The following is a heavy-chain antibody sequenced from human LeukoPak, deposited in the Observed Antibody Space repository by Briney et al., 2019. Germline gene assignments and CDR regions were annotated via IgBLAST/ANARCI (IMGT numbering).Heavy chain of an antibody. Sequence: SETLSLTCAVSGGSITSGGYSWSWIRQSPEKGLEWIGYIYPSGRTYYNPSLKSRLSMSLDQSKNQFSLKLSSVTAADTAVYYCASHNYGPFDYWGQGTLITVSS. J-gene: IGHJ4*02. CDR1: GGSITSGGYS. CDR3: ASHNYGPFDY. D-gene: IGHD5-18*01. CDR2: IYPSGRT. V-gene: IGHV4-30-2*06.